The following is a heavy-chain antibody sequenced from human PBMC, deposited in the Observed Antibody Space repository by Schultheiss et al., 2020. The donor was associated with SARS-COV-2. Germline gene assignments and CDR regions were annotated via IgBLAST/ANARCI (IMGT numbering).Heavy chain of an antibody. V-gene: IGHV4-34*01. J-gene: IGHJ4*02. CDR1: GGSFSDHY. D-gene: IGHD3-10*01. CDR2: VYYSGST. Sequence: SETLSLTCAVSGGSFSDHYCTWIRQSPGKGLEWIGSVYYSGSTYYNASLKSRVTISVDTSKKQISLRLNSMSAADTAMYYCARRIVGSESYQRRSRELHYFDSWGQGTPVTVSS. CDR3: ARRIVGSESYQRRSRELHYFDS.